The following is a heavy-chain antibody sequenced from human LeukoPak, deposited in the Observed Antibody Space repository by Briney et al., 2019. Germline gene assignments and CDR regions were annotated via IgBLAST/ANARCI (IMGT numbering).Heavy chain of an antibody. V-gene: IGHV3-30-3*01. Sequence: GGSLRLSCAASGYTFSSYDMHWVRQAPGKGLEGVAVISYDGSNKYYADSVKGRFTISRDNSKNTLYLQMNSLRAEDTAVYYCARDPAFGSGCFDYWGQGTLVTVSS. CDR3: ARDPAFGSGCFDY. CDR1: GYTFSSYD. J-gene: IGHJ4*02. CDR2: ISYDGSNK. D-gene: IGHD6-19*01.